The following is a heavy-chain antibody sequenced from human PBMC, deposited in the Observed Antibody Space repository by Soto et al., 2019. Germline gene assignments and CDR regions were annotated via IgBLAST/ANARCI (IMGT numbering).Heavy chain of an antibody. Sequence: QVQLVQSGAEVKKPGSSVKVSCRASGGTFSNYAISWVRQAPGQGLEWMGGIVPIFGTANYAQKFQGRITITADESTSPAYMELSSLRSDDTAVYYCASPTGKLDYWGQGTLVNVSS. D-gene: IGHD2-8*02. CDR2: IVPIFGTA. V-gene: IGHV1-69*01. CDR1: GGTFSNYA. CDR3: ASPTGKLDY. J-gene: IGHJ4*02.